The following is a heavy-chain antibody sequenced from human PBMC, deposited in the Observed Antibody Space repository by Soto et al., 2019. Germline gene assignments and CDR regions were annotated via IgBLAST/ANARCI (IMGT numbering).Heavy chain of an antibody. CDR3: ARDPRITMVRGPPIDY. V-gene: IGHV3-30-3*01. J-gene: IGHJ4*02. D-gene: IGHD3-10*01. CDR1: GFTFSSYA. CDR2: ISYDGSNK. Sequence: GGSLRLSCAASGFTFSSYAMHWVRQAPGKGLEWVAVISYDGSNKYYADSVKGRFTISRDNSKNTLYLQMNSLRAEDTAVYYCARDPRITMVRGPPIDYWGQGTLVTVSS.